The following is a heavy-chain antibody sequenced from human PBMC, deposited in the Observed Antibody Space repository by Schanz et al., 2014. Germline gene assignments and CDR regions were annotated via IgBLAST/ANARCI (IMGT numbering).Heavy chain of an antibody. Sequence: EVQLVESGGGLVRPGGSLRLSCAASGFKFTDYAMTWVRQSPGKGLEWVSAINTADTTYYADSVKGRFTVSRDNSKNTVYLHMNSLRDEDTAVYYCAKDMNREATAPESWGQGTLVVVSS. J-gene: IGHJ5*02. CDR1: GFKFTDYA. V-gene: IGHV3-23*04. D-gene: IGHD5-12*01. CDR3: AKDMNREATAPES. CDR2: INTADTT.